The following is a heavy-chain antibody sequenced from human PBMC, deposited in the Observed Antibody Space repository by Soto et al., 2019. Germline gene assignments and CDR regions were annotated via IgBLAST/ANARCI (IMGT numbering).Heavy chain of an antibody. CDR3: ARVYYGDYGMDV. D-gene: IGHD4-17*01. J-gene: IGHJ6*02. CDR1: GFTFSSYG. CDR2: IWYDGSNK. Sequence: QVQLVESGGGVVQPGMSLRLSCAASGFTFSSYGMHWVRQAPGKGLEWVAVIWYDGSNKYYADSVKVRFTISIDKSTNTLYVQMNSLRAEDTAVYYCARVYYGDYGMDVLGQGTTVTVSS. V-gene: IGHV3-33*01.